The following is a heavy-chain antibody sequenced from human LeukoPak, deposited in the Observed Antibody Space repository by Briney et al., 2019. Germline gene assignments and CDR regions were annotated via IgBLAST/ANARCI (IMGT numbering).Heavy chain of an antibody. D-gene: IGHD6-13*01. V-gene: IGHV1-2*02. J-gene: IGHJ3*02. CDR1: GYTFTGYY. Sequence: ASVKVSCKASGYTFTGYYMHWVRQAPGQGLEWMGWINPNSGGTNYAQKFQGRVTMTRDTSISTAYMELSRLRSDDTAVYYCASGIAAAGTGFRSDDAFDIWSQGTMVTVSS. CDR2: INPNSGGT. CDR3: ASGIAAAGTGFRSDDAFDI.